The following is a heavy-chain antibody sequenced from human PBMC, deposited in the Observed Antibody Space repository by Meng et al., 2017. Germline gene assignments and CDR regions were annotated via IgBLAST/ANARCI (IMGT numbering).Heavy chain of an antibody. D-gene: IGHD2-21*01. Sequence: QGNPLQTVAEGRSAGGWVKVSCRASGGTISRYAISGLRQVAGKQLDGRGWIIPFFGRANTAPEFTARVTFTANKCTGTASMELGNLRSRATYVSYCASVAGWFDPWGQGTLVTVSS. CDR1: GGTISRYA. CDR2: IIPFFGRA. V-gene: IGHV1-69*06. J-gene: IGHJ5*02. CDR3: ASVAGWFDP.